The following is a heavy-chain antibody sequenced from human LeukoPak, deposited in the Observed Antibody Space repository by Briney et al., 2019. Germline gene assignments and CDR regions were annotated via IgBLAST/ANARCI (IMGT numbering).Heavy chain of an antibody. J-gene: IGHJ5*02. V-gene: IGHV4-30-4*08. CDR2: IYYSGST. CDR1: GGSISSGDYY. CDR3: ARGGDYGDRGWFDP. Sequence: SSETLSLTCTVSGGSISSGDYYWSWIRQPPGKGLEWIGYIYYSGSTYYSPSLKSRVTISVDTSKNQFSLKLSSVTAADTAVYYCARGGDYGDRGWFDPWGQGTLVTVSS. D-gene: IGHD4-17*01.